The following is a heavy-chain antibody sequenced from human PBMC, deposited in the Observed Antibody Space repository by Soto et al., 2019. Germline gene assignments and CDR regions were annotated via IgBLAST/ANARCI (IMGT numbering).Heavy chain of an antibody. V-gene: IGHV3-23*01. D-gene: IGHD2-2*01. CDR2: LSASGGTT. Sequence: GGSLRLSCTASGFTFSSYAMSWVRLAPGKGLEWVSALSASGGTTYYADSVKGRFTISRDNSKNTLYLQMNSLRAEDTAVYYCARELGYAVSFHYYYYYGMDVWGQGTTVTVSS. J-gene: IGHJ6*02. CDR3: ARELGYAVSFHYYYYYGMDV. CDR1: GFTFSSYA.